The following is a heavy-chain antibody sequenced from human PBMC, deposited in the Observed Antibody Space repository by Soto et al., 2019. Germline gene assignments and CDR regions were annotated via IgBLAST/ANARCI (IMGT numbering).Heavy chain of an antibody. J-gene: IGHJ3*02. D-gene: IGHD4-17*01. CDR1: GYTFTSYA. V-gene: IGHV1-3*01. CDR3: AMAYYGYYDHTNDAFAI. Sequence: ASVKVSCKASGYTFTSYAMHWVRQAPGQRLEWIGWINAGNGNTKYSQKFQGRVTITRDTSASTAYMELSSLRSEDTAVYYCAMAYYGYYDHTNDAFAIWGQGTMVTVS. CDR2: INAGNGNT.